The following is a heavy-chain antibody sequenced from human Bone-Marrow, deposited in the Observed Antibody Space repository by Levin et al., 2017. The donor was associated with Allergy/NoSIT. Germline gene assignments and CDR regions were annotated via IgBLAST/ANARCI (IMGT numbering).Heavy chain of an antibody. CDR3: ARAYYYPDH. J-gene: IGHJ4*02. D-gene: IGHD3-10*01. CDR1: GYTFTSYG. V-gene: IGHV1-18*01. Sequence: ASVKVSCKASGYTFTSYGITWVRQAPGQGLEWMGRISGYNSDRNYAQKFQGRATMTIDTSTGTAYMELRRLTSEDTAVYYCARAYYYPDHWGQGTLVTVSS. CDR2: ISGYNSDR.